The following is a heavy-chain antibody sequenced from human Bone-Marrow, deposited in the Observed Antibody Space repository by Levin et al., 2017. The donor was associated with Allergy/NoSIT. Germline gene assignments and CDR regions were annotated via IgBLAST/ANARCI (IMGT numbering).Heavy chain of an antibody. J-gene: IGHJ5*02. V-gene: IGHV1-24*01. CDR3: ATIPTGIAAAMFDP. CDR1: GYTLTELS. Sequence: ASVKVSCKVSGYTLTELSMHWVRQAPGKGLEWMGGFDPEDGETIYAQKFQGRVTMTEDTSTDTAYMELSSLRSEDTAVYYCATIPTGIAAAMFDPWGQGTLVTVSS. CDR2: FDPEDGET. D-gene: IGHD6-13*01.